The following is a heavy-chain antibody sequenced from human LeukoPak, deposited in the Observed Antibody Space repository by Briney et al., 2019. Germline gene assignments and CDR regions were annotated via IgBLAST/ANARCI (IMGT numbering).Heavy chain of an antibody. V-gene: IGHV3-21*01. J-gene: IGHJ4*03. CDR2: ISTSRSYG. CDR1: GFSSIGNS. Sequence: GCLRLSCAASGFSSIGNSRNGGRPAPGKGLEWVSSISTSRSYGFYAGSVKGRFTTSRDSARNSLYLQMNSLRAEDTALYYCARGFSCSGGSCYFDFWGQGT. D-gene: IGHD2-15*01. CDR3: ARGFSCSGGSCYFDF.